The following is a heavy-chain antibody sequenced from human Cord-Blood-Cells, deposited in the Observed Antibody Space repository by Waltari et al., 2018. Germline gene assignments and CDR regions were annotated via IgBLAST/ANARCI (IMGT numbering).Heavy chain of an antibody. D-gene: IGHD2-15*01. V-gene: IGHV1-69*01. CDR1: GGTFSSYA. Sequence: QVQLVQSGAEVKKPGSSVKVSCKASGGTFSSYAISWVRQAPVQGLEWMGGIIPIFGTANYAQKFQGRVTITADESTSTAYMELSSLRSEDTAVYYCARDRGDVVVVAATRAFDIWGQGTMVTVSS. CDR3: ARDRGDVVVVAATRAFDI. J-gene: IGHJ3*02. CDR2: IIPIFGTA.